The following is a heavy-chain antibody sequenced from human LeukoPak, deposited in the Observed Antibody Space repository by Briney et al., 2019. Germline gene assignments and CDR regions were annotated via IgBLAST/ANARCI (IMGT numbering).Heavy chain of an antibody. D-gene: IGHD6-13*01. V-gene: IGHV4-4*07. CDR1: GGSISNYY. J-gene: IGHJ4*02. CDR2: IYTSGST. CDR3: ARDIPITAAGNFDY. Sequence: SETLSLTCTVSGGSISNYYWSWIRQPAGKGLEWIGRIYTSGSTNYNPSLKSRATTSVDTSKNQFSLKLSSVTAADTAVYYCARDIPITAAGNFDYWGQGILVTVSS.